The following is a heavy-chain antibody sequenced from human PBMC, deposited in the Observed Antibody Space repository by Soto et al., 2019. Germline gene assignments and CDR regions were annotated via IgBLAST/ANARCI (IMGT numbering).Heavy chain of an antibody. CDR2: IKQDGSAK. CDR1: GFTFSRYW. V-gene: IGHV3-7*01. CDR3: ARRVVVAAADYYDY. D-gene: IGHD2-15*01. Sequence: VQLVESGGGLVQPGGSLRLSCAASGFTFSRYWMTWVRQAPGKGLEWVASIKQDGSAKYYVDSVKGRFTVSRDNAKNSLYLQMDSLRADDTAVFYCARRVVVAAADYYDYWGRGTLVTVSS. J-gene: IGHJ4*02.